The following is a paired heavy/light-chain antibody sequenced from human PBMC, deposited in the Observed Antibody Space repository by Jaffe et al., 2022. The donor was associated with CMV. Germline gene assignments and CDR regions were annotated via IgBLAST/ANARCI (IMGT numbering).Light chain of an antibody. CDR2: EVS. V-gene: IGLV2-23*02. Sequence: QSALTQPASVSGSPGQSITISCTGTSSDIGSSNLVSWYRNHPGKAPKLVIYEVSKRPSGVSTRLSGSKSGNTASLTISGLQAEDEADYYCCSSTDSSWVFGGGTKLTVL. CDR3: CSSTDSSWV. CDR1: SSDIGSSNL. J-gene: IGLJ3*02.
Heavy chain of an antibody. D-gene: IGHD3-16*01. CDR1: GFTFSDTW. CDR3: TTIWGRGDDS. Sequence: EVQLVESGGALVKPGGSLRLSCAASGFTFSDTWMTWVRQAPGKGLEWVGRIKSKSDGGTRDYAASVEGRFIISRDDSRNTLYLQMNSLMTEDTALYYCTTIWGRGDDSWGQGTLVTVSS. V-gene: IGHV3-15*02. CDR2: IKSKSDGGTR. J-gene: IGHJ4*02.